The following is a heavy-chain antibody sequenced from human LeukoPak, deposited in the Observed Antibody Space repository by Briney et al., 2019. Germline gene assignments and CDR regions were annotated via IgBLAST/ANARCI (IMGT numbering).Heavy chain of an antibody. Sequence: SQTLSLTCTVSGGSISSGSYYWSWIRQPAGKGLEWIGRIYTSGSTNYNPSLKSRVTMSVDSSKNQFSLKLTSVTAADTAVYYCARVTYSSSSMSLDAFDIWGQGTLVTVSS. CDR2: IYTSGST. CDR3: ARVTYSSSSMSLDAFDI. CDR1: GGSISSGSYY. V-gene: IGHV4-61*02. J-gene: IGHJ4*02. D-gene: IGHD6-6*01.